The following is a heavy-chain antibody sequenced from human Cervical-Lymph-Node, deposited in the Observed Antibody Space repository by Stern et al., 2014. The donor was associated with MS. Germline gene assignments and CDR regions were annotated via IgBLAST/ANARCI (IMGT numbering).Heavy chain of an antibody. J-gene: IGHJ4*02. Sequence: QVTLRESGPVLVKPTETLTLTCSVSGFSLSNAAMGVSWIRQPPGKALECLAHIFSTGETAYSTSLKSRLTISKDTSRSQVVLTMTNMDPVDTATYYCARIREYCSGGICFAGYYDSWGQGTLVTVSS. CDR1: GFSLSNAAMG. V-gene: IGHV2-26*01. CDR2: IFSTGET. D-gene: IGHD2-15*01. CDR3: ARIREYCSGGICFAGYYDS.